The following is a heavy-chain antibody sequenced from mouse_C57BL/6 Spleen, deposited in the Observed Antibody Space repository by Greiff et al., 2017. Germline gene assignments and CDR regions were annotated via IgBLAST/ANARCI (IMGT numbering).Heavy chain of an antibody. CDR1: GYTFTDYN. V-gene: IGHV1-18*01. D-gene: IGHD1-1*01. J-gene: IGHJ4*01. CDR2: INPNNGGT. Sequence: EVQLQQSGPELVKPGASVKIPCKASGYTFTDYNMDWVKQSHGKSLEWIGDINPNNGGTIYNQKFKGKATLTVDKSSSTAYMELRSLTSEDTAVYYCARNYGSRARYYYAMDYWGQGTSVTVSS. CDR3: ARNYGSRARYYYAMDY.